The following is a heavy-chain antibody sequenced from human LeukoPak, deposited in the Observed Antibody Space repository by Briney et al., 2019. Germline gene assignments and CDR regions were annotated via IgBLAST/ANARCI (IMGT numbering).Heavy chain of an antibody. V-gene: IGHV4-59*01. CDR3: ARAMAPARGDFCIDY. CDR2: IYYSGST. D-gene: IGHD3-16*01. J-gene: IGHJ4*02. CDR1: GGSISSYY. Sequence: SETLSLICTVSGGSISSYYWSWIRQPPGKGLEWIGYIYYSGSTNYNPSLKSRVTISVDTSKNQFSLKLSSATAADTAVYYCARAMAPARGDFCIDYWGQGTLVTVSS.